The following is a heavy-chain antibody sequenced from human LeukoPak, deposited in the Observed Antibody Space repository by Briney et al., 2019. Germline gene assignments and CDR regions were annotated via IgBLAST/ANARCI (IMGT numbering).Heavy chain of an antibody. CDR2: IYYSGST. J-gene: IGHJ4*02. Sequence: PSETLSLTCTVSGGSISSYYWSWIRQPPGKGLEWIGYIYYSGSTYYNPSLKSRVTISVDTSKNQFSLKLSSVTAADTAVYYCARDQGALWFGELAPYYFDYWGQGTLVTVSS. CDR3: ARDQGALWFGELAPYYFDY. D-gene: IGHD3-10*01. V-gene: IGHV4-59*12. CDR1: GGSISSYY.